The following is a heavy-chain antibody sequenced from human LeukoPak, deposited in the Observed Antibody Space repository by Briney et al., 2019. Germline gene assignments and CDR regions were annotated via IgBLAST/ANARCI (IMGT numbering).Heavy chain of an antibody. J-gene: IGHJ3*02. D-gene: IGHD2-8*02. CDR2: IYHSGST. CDR1: GGSISSGDYY. CDR3: ARGDTGAFDI. Sequence: SETLSLTCTVSGGSISSGDYYWSWIRQPPGKGLEWIGYIYHSGSTYYNPSLKSRVIISVDRSKNQFSLKLSSVTAADTAVYYCARGDTGAFDIWGQGTMVTVSS. V-gene: IGHV4-30-2*01.